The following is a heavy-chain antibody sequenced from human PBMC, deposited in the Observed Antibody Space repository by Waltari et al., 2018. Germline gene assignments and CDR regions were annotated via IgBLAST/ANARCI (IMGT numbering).Heavy chain of an antibody. CDR2: IRYDGSNK. J-gene: IGHJ4*02. Sequence: QVQLVESGGGVVQPGGSLRPSCAASGFTFSSYGMHWVRLAPGKGLEWVAFIRYDGSNKYYADSVKGRFTISRDNSKNTLYLQMNSLRAEDTAVYYCAKDQNYYDSDTIDYWGQGTLVTVSS. D-gene: IGHD3-22*01. V-gene: IGHV3-30*02. CDR3: AKDQNYYDSDTIDY. CDR1: GFTFSSYG.